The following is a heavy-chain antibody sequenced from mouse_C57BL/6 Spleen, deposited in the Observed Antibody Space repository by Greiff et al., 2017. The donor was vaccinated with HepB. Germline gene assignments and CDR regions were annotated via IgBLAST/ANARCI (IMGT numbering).Heavy chain of an antibody. CDR2: ISDGGSYT. CDR3: ARDRMVTCFDY. Sequence: EVQVVESGGGLVKPGGSLKLSCAASGFTFSSYAMSWVRQTPEKRLEWVATISDGGSYTYYPDNVKGRFTISRDNAKNNLYLQMSHLKSEDTAMYYCARDRMVTCFDYWGQGTTLTVSS. D-gene: IGHD2-2*01. J-gene: IGHJ2*01. V-gene: IGHV5-4*01. CDR1: GFTFSSYA.